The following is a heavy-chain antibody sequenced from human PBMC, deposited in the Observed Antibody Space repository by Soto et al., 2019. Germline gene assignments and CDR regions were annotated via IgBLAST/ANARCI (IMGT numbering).Heavy chain of an antibody. V-gene: IGHV3-21*01. CDR1: GFTFSSYS. J-gene: IGHJ4*02. Sequence: EVQLVESGGGLVKPGGSLRLSCAASGFTFSSYSMNWVRQAPGKGLEWVSSISSSSSYIYYADSVKGRFTISRDNANNSLYLQMNSLRAEDTAVYYCARDKAVAGNFDYWGQGTLVTVSS. CDR3: ARDKAVAGNFDY. D-gene: IGHD6-19*01. CDR2: ISSSSSYI.